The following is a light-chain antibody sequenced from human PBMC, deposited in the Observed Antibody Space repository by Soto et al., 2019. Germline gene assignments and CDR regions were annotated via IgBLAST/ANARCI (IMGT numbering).Light chain of an antibody. J-gene: IGLJ2*01. CDR3: AAWDDTLNAVL. Sequence: QSVLTQPPSASGTPGQRVIISCSGSSSNIGTNTVNWHQQLPGTAPKVLIYGNNQRPSGVPDRFSGSKSGTSASLAISGLQSEDEADYYCAAWDDTLNAVLFGGGTKLTVL. V-gene: IGLV1-44*01. CDR2: GNN. CDR1: SSNIGTNT.